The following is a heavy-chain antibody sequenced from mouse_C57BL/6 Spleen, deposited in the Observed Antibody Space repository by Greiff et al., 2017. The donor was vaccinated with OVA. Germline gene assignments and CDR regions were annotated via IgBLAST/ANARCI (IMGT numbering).Heavy chain of an antibody. CDR3: AGDNDGSWFAY. D-gene: IGHD2-3*01. CDR2: ITHSGET. J-gene: IGHJ3*01. V-gene: IGHV12-3*01. CDR1: GFPITSGYY. Sequence: VKLMESGPGLVKPSQSLFLTCSITGFPITSGYYWIWIRQSPGKPLEWMGYITHSGETFYNPSLQSPISITRETSKNQFFLQLNSVTTEDTAMYYCAGDNDGSWFAYWGQGTLVTVSA.